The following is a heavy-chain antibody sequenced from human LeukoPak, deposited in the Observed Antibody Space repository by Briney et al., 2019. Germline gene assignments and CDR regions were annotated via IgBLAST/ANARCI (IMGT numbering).Heavy chain of an antibody. CDR3: ARSIPRYDGSAYYPDY. D-gene: IGHD3-22*01. CDR1: GSTFSGYG. Sequence: GGSLRLSCAASGSTFSGYGMHWVRQAPGKGLEWVAVIWYDGSNDDYADSVKGRFTISRDNSKSTLYPQMNSLRAEDTAIYYCARSIPRYDGSAYYPDYWGQGTLVTVSS. V-gene: IGHV3-33*01. J-gene: IGHJ4*02. CDR2: IWYDGSND.